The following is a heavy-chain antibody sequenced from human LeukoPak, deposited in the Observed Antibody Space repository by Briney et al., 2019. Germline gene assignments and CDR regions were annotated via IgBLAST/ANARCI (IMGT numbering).Heavy chain of an antibody. D-gene: IGHD1-26*01. CDR2: ISYDGSNK. V-gene: IGHV3-30*01. J-gene: IGHJ6*03. Sequence: GGSLRLSCAASGFTFSSYAMHWVRQAPGKGLEGVAVISYDGSNKYYADSVKGRFTISRDNSKNTLYLQMNSLRAEDTAVYYCARDAGDSGSYYYYYYYMDVWGKGTTVTVSS. CDR1: GFTFSSYA. CDR3: ARDAGDSGSYYYYYYYMDV.